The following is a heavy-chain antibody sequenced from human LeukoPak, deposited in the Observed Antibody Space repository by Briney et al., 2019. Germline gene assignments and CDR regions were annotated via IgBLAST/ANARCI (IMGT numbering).Heavy chain of an antibody. CDR3: AKKSGSGPQGAFDI. V-gene: IGHV3-9*01. D-gene: IGHD6-19*01. Sequence: PGGSLRLSCAASGFTFDDYAMHWVRQAPGKGLEWVSGISWNSGSIGYADSVKGRFTISRDNAKNSLYLQMNSLRAEDTALYYCAKKSGSGPQGAFDIWGQGTMVTVSS. CDR2: ISWNSGSI. CDR1: GFTFDDYA. J-gene: IGHJ3*02.